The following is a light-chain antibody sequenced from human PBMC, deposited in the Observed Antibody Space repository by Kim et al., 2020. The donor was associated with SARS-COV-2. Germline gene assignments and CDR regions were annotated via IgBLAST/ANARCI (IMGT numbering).Light chain of an antibody. CDR1: SSNIGSNY. CDR3: AAWDDSLSGWV. V-gene: IGLV1-47*01. Sequence: QSVLTQPPSASGTPGQRVTISCSGSSSNIGSNYVYWYQQLPGTAPKLLIYRNNQRPSGVPDRFSGSKSGTSASLAISGLRSEDEADYYCAAWDDSLSGWVFGRGPQLTVL. J-gene: IGLJ3*02. CDR2: RNN.